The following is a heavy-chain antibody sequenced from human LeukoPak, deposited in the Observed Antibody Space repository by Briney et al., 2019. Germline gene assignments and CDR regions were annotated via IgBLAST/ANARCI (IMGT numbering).Heavy chain of an antibody. CDR3: ARERSGGRVWFDP. CDR1: GGSISSYY. Sequence: PSETLSLTCTGSGGSISSYYWSWIRQPPGKGLEWIGYIYYSGSTNYNPSLKSRVTISVDASKNQFSLKLSSVTAADTAVYYCARERSGGRVWFDPWGQGTLVTVSS. J-gene: IGHJ5*02. CDR2: IYYSGST. V-gene: IGHV4-59*01. D-gene: IGHD3-16*01.